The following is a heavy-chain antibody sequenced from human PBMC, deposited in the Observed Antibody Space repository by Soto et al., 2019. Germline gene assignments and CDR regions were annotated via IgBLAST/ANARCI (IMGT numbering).Heavy chain of an antibody. CDR3: ARVRESTAAFDY. Sequence: PGESLKISCKGSGYSFTRYWIGWVRQMPGKGLEWMGIIYPRDSDTRYSPTFQGQVTISADKSISTAYLQWSSLKASDTAMYYCARVRESTAAFDYWGQGTLVTVSS. J-gene: IGHJ4*02. CDR1: GYSFTRYW. D-gene: IGHD2-8*02. CDR2: IYPRDSDT. V-gene: IGHV5-51*01.